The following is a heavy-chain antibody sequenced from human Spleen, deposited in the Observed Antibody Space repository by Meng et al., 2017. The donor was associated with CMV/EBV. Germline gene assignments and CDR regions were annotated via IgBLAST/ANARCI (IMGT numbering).Heavy chain of an antibody. Sequence: GGSLRLSCAASGFALNSYSMRWVRQAPGKGLEWVTVITLDGGTTYYADSVKGRFTISKDTSKNTLYLQMNSLRIEETAVYHCVRKRVRVGGSPGWLDPWGQGTLVTVSS. CDR3: VRKRVRVGGSPGWLDP. D-gene: IGHD6-19*01. CDR2: ITLDGGTT. V-gene: IGHV3-30*03. CDR1: GFALNSYS. J-gene: IGHJ5*02.